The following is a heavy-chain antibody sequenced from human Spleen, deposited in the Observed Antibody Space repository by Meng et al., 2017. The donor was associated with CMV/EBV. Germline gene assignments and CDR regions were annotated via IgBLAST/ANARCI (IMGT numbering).Heavy chain of an antibody. CDR2: IYYSGNT. Sequence: SETLSLTCTVSGGSISTSSYYWGWIRQPPGKGLEWIGYIYYSGNTYYNPSLKSRVTISVYTPKNQFSLELNSVTAADMAVYYCARVEYIVVEPAATQYFDGWGQGTLVTVSS. D-gene: IGHD2-2*01. J-gene: IGHJ4*02. CDR3: ARVEYIVVEPAATQYFDG. V-gene: IGHV4-39*07. CDR1: GGSISTSSYY.